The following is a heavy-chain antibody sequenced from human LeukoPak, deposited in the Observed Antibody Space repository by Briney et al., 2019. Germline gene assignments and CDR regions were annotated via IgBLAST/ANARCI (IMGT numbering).Heavy chain of an antibody. CDR2: INQDRSDK. CDR3: ARDPAGSGPYYYYYYMDV. CDR1: GFTFSSYW. D-gene: IGHD3-10*01. Sequence: GGSLRLSCAASGFTFSSYWMSWVRQAPGKGLEWVAKINQDRSDKYYVDSVKGRFTISRDNAKNSLYLQMNSLRAEDTAVYYCARDPAGSGPYYYYYYMDVWGKGTTVTVSS. V-gene: IGHV3-7*01. J-gene: IGHJ6*03.